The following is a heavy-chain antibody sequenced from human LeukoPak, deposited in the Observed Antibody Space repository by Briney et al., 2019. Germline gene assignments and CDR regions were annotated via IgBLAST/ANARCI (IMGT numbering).Heavy chain of an antibody. Sequence: PGGSLRLSCAASGFTFSSYGMHWVRQAPGKGLEWVAVISYDGSNKYYADSVKGRFTISRDNSKNTLYLQMNSLRAEDTAVYYCPKEGFDTIFPDYWGQGTLVTVSS. CDR1: GFTFSSYG. D-gene: IGHD3-9*01. V-gene: IGHV3-30*18. CDR3: PKEGFDTIFPDY. J-gene: IGHJ4*02. CDR2: ISYDGSNK.